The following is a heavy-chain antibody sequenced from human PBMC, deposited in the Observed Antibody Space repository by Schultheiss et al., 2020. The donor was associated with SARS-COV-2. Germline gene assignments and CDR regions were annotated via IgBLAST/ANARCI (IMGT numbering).Heavy chain of an antibody. CDR1: GFTFGDYA. V-gene: IGHV3-15*01. Sequence: GGSLRLSCAASGFTFGDYAMSWVRQAPGKGLEWVGRIKSKTDGGTTDYAAPVKGRFTISRDDSKNTLYLQMNSLKTEDTAVYYCATNWGSDAFDIWGQGTMVTVSS. J-gene: IGHJ3*02. CDR3: ATNWGSDAFDI. CDR2: IKSKTDGGTT. D-gene: IGHD7-27*01.